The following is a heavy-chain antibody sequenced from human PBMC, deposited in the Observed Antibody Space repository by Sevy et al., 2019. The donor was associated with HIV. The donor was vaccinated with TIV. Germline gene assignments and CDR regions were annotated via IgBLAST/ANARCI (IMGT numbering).Heavy chain of an antibody. D-gene: IGHD2-21*01. CDR3: ARDPYDCGGDCYVSGVFDI. Sequence: SETLSLTCAVYDGSLSGYYWSWIRQSPGKGLEWIGQINYIGTTNYTPSLSSRLTISVDTSKNQFSLGLRTVTAADTAIYYCARDPYDCGGDCYVSGVFDIWGQGTLVTVSS. CDR1: DGSLSGYY. J-gene: IGHJ3*02. V-gene: IGHV4-34*01. CDR2: INYIGTT.